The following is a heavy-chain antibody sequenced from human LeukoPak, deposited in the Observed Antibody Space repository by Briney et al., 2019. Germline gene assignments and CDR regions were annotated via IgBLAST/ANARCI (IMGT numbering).Heavy chain of an antibody. D-gene: IGHD2-21*02. CDR1: GGSISSSSYY. V-gene: IGHV4-39*01. Sequence: SETLSPTCTVSGGSISSSSYYWGWIRQPPGKGLEWIGSIYYSGSTHYNPSLKSRVTVSVDTSKNQFSLKLSSVTAADTAVYYCARLGIGLLDYWGQGTLVTVSS. CDR2: IYYSGST. CDR3: ARLGIGLLDY. J-gene: IGHJ4*02.